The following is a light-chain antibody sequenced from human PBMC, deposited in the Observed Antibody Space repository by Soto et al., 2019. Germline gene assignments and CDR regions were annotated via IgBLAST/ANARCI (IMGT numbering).Light chain of an antibody. Sequence: EIVMTQAPGTLSVSPGERDTLACRASRGISSNLAWYQQKPGQAPRLLIYGASTRATGIPARFSGSGSGTELTLTISSLQSEYFAVYYCHQYNNWPPWTFGQGTKVDIK. CDR3: HQYNNWPPWT. CDR2: GAS. CDR1: RGISSN. J-gene: IGKJ1*01. V-gene: IGKV3-15*01.